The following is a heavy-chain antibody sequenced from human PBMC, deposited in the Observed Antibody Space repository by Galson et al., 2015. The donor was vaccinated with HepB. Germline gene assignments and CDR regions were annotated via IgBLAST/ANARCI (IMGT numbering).Heavy chain of an antibody. J-gene: IGHJ4*02. V-gene: IGHV3-7*01. Sequence: SLRLSCAASGFTFSSYWMSWVRQAPGKGLEWVANIKQDGSEKYYVDSVKGRFTISRDNAKNSLYLQMNSLRAEDTAVYYCARTRLRGEGYFDYWGQGTLVTVSS. CDR3: ARTRLRGEGYFDY. CDR1: GFTFSSYW. CDR2: IKQDGSEK. D-gene: IGHD4-17*01.